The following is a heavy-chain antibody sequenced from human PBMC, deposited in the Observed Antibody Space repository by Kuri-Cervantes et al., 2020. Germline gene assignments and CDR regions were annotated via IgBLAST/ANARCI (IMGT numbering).Heavy chain of an antibody. J-gene: IGHJ4*01. Sequence: LSLTCTVSGGSISNNFWSWVRQPAGKGLEWVTFIWYDGSNKYYIDSVKGRFTISRDNSKNTLYLQMNSLRAEDTAVYYCAKPSYNWNYGSGFDYWGHGTLVTVSS. CDR1: GGSISNNF. D-gene: IGHD1-7*01. V-gene: IGHV3-33*06. CDR2: IWYDGSNK. CDR3: AKPSYNWNYGSGFDY.